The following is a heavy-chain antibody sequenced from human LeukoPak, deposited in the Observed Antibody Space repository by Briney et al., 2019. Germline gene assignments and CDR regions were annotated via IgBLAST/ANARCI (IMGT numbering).Heavy chain of an antibody. CDR3: ARGPKPDCSSTSCSVYFDY. J-gene: IGHJ4*02. V-gene: IGHV4-34*01. D-gene: IGHD2-2*01. CDR2: INHSGST. Sequence: PSETLSLTCSVSGASTIAYYWSWIRQPPGKGLEWIGEINHSGSTNYNPSLKSRVTISVDTSKNQFSLKLSSVTAADTAVYYCARGPKPDCSSTSCSVYFDYWGQGTLVTVSS. CDR1: GASTIAYY.